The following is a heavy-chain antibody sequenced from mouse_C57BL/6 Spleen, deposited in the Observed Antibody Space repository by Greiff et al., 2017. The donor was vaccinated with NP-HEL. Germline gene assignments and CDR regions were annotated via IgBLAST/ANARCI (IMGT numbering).Heavy chain of an antibody. J-gene: IGHJ2*01. CDR1: GYTFTSYW. CDR2: IYPGNSDT. V-gene: IGHV1-5*01. D-gene: IGHD1-1*01. Sequence: EVQLQQSGTVLARPGASVKMSCKTSGYTFTSYWMHWVKQRPGQGLEWIGAIYPGNSDTSYNQKFKGKAKLTAVTSASTAYMELSSLTNEDSAVYYCTRGSYYGSSDFDYWGQGTTLTVSS. CDR3: TRGSYYGSSDFDY.